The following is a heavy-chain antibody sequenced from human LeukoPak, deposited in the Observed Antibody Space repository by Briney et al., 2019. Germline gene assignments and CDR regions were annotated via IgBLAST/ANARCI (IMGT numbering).Heavy chain of an antibody. D-gene: IGHD3-10*01. J-gene: IGHJ6*03. CDR1: GGSISSYY. V-gene: IGHV4-59*01. CDR3: ARVGSGSYRYYYYMDV. Sequence: SETLSLTCTVSGGSISSYYWSWIRQPPGKGLEWIGYIYYSGSTNYNPSLKSRVTISVDTSKNQFSLKLSSVTAADTAVYYCARVGSGSYRYYYYMDVWGKGTTVTVSS. CDR2: IYYSGST.